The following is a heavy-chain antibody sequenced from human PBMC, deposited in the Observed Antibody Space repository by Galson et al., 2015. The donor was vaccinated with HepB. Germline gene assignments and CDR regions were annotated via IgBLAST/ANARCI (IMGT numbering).Heavy chain of an antibody. CDR3: ATVAWKINPGFDI. J-gene: IGHJ3*02. CDR2: ISHDENTK. Sequence: SLRLSCGASGFAFRDYAMHWVRQAPGKGLEWVAYISHDENTKRFADSVQGRFTVSRDNPKDTLYLHLNSLKTEDTAVYYCATVAWKINPGFDIWGRGSMVTVSP. CDR1: GFAFRDYA. D-gene: IGHD1-1*01. V-gene: IGHV3-30*02.